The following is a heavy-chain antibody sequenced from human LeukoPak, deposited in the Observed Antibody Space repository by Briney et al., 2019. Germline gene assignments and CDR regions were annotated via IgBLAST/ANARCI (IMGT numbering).Heavy chain of an antibody. D-gene: IGHD6-25*01. Sequence: GGSLRLSCAASGFTFSSYGMHWVRQAPGKGLEWVAVISYDGSNKYYADSVKGRFTISRDNSKNTLYLQMNSLRAEDTAVYYCAKESTDSSGFDYWGQGTLVTASS. CDR1: GFTFSSYG. V-gene: IGHV3-30*18. CDR2: ISYDGSNK. J-gene: IGHJ4*02. CDR3: AKESTDSSGFDY.